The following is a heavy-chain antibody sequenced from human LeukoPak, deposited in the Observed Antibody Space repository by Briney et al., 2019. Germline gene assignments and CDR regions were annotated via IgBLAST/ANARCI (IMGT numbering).Heavy chain of an antibody. J-gene: IGHJ4*02. CDR2: ISADKGNT. CDR3: ARGNNGYGDYFDY. V-gene: IGHV1-18*01. Sequence: GASVKVSCKASGYTFTNYGFSWVRQAPGQGREWRGWISADKGNTNYAEKLQGRVTMTTDTSTSTASMELRSLRSDDTAVYYCARGNNGYGDYFDYWGQGTLVTVSS. CDR1: GYTFTNYG. D-gene: IGHD4-17*01.